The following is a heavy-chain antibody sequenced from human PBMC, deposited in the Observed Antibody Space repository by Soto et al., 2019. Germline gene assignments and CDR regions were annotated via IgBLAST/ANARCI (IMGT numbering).Heavy chain of an antibody. D-gene: IGHD4-17*01. CDR3: ARDLRDYGDYVENYYGMDV. V-gene: IGHV1-69*01. J-gene: IGHJ6*02. CDR2: IIPIFGTA. CDR1: GGTFSSYA. Sequence: QVQLVQSGAEVKKPGSSVKVSCKASGGTFSSYAISWVRQAPGQGLEWMGGIIPIFGTANYAQKFQGRVTITADESTSTAYMGLSSLRSEDTAVYYCARDLRDYGDYVENYYGMDVWGQGTTVTVSS.